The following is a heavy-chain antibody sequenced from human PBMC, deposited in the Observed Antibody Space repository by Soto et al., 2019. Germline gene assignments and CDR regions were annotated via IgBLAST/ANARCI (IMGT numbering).Heavy chain of an antibody. J-gene: IGHJ4*02. D-gene: IGHD6-19*01. Sequence: ETLSLTCTVSGGSISSSSYYWGWIRRPPGKGLEWIGSIDYSGSTHYNPSLQSRVTISVDTSKNQFSLKLTSVTAADTAVYYCARQGSGWKGNYFDYWGQGTLVTVS. CDR3: ARQGSGWKGNYFDY. V-gene: IGHV4-39*01. CDR2: IDYSGST. CDR1: GGSISSSSYY.